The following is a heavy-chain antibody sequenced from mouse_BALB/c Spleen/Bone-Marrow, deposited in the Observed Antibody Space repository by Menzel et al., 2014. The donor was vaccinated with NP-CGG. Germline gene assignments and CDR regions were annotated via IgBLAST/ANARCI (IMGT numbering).Heavy chain of an antibody. D-gene: IGHD2-1*01. J-gene: IGHJ1*01. CDR3: ARYYGNYSGYFDV. V-gene: IGHV5-17*02. CDR1: GFTFSSFG. CDR2: ISSGSSTI. Sequence: VMLVESGGGLVQPGGSRKLSCAASGFTFSSFGMHWVRRAPEKGLEWVAYISSGSSTIYYADTVKGRFTISRDNPKNTLFLQMTSLRSEDTAMYYCARYYGNYSGYFDVWGAGTTVTVSS.